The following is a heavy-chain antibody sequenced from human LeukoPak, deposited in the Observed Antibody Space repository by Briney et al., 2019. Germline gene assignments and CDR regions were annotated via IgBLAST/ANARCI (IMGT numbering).Heavy chain of an antibody. CDR2: IYYSGST. Sequence: SETLSLTCTVSGGSISSYYWSWIRQPPGKGLEWIGYIYYSGSTNYNPSLKSRVTISVDTSKNQFSLKLSSVTAADTAVYYCARRRISSSWYELSYFDYWGQGTLVTVSS. CDR1: GGSISSYY. V-gene: IGHV4-59*01. D-gene: IGHD6-13*01. CDR3: ARRRISSSWYELSYFDY. J-gene: IGHJ4*02.